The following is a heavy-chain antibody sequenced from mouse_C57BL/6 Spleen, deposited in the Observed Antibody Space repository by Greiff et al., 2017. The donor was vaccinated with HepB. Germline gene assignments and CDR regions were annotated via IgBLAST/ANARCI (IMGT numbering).Heavy chain of an antibody. CDR3: ARGGSSPPYYAMDY. CDR2: ISDGGSYT. Sequence: EVMLVESGGGLVKPGGSLKLSCAASGFTFSSYAMSWVRQTPEKRLEWVATISDGGSYTYYPDNVKGRFTISRDNAKNNLYLQMSHLKSEDTAMYYCARGGSSPPYYAMDYWGQGTSVTVSS. CDR1: GFTFSSYA. V-gene: IGHV5-4*03. D-gene: IGHD1-1*01. J-gene: IGHJ4*01.